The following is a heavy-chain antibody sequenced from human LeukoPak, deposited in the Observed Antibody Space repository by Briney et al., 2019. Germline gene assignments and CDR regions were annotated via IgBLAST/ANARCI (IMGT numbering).Heavy chain of an antibody. Sequence: ASVKVSCKASGYTFTGYYMHWVRQAPGQGLEWMGRINPNSGGTNYAQKFQGRVTMTRDTSISTACMELSRLRSDDTAVYYCARGYYDSSGYYYADSDYWGQGTLVTVSS. J-gene: IGHJ4*02. CDR3: ARGYYDSSGYYYADSDY. CDR2: INPNSGGT. V-gene: IGHV1-2*06. D-gene: IGHD3-22*01. CDR1: GYTFTGYY.